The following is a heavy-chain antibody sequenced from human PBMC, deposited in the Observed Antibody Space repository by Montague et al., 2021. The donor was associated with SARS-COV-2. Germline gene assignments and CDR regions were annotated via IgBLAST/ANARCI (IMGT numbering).Heavy chain of an antibody. V-gene: IGHV4-39*01. Sequence: SETLSLTCNVSGASISRSYYNWARNPQPPGKELHVNGSTHYIGNTNYNPSLEIRVTISVDTSENQFSLKLRSVIAADTAVHYCARLLPDGTVVATDIPFDYWGQGTLVTVSS. CDR3: ARLLPDGTVVATDIPFDY. J-gene: IGHJ4*02. CDR1: GASISRSYYN. D-gene: IGHD2-21*02. CDR2: THYIGNT.